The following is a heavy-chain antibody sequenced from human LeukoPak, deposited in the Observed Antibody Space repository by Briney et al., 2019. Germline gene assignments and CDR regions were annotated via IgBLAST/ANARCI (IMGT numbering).Heavy chain of an antibody. CDR1: GYPFTSYY. J-gene: IGHJ4*02. CDR3: ARGGAGTEDF. V-gene: IGHV1-46*01. CDR2: INPASGTT. D-gene: IGHD1-1*01. Sequence: GASVTVSCKASGYPFTSYYVHWVRQAPGQGLEWMGTINPASGTTDNAPKFQGRVTMTRDTSTSTVYMQLRSLRSEDTAVYFCARGGAGTEDFWGQGTLVTVSS.